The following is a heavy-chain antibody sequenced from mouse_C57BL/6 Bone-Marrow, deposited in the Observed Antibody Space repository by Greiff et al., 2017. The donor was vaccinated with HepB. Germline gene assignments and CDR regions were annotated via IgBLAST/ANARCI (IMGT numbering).Heavy chain of an antibody. J-gene: IGHJ3*01. Sequence: VQLKQPGAELVKPGASVKVSCKASGYTFTSYWMHWVKQRPGQGLEWIGRIHPSDSDTNYNQKFKGKATLTVDKSSSTAYMQLSSLTSEDSAVYYCAIGDYDRLFAYWGQGTLVTVSA. V-gene: IGHV1-74*01. D-gene: IGHD2-4*01. CDR3: AIGDYDRLFAY. CDR1: GYTFTSYW. CDR2: IHPSDSDT.